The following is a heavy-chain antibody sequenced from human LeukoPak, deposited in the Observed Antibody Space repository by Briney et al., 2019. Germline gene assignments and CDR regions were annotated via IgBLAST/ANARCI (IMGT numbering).Heavy chain of an antibody. J-gene: IGHJ4*02. CDR2: IKQDGSEK. CDR3: ARDGWSYPFDY. D-gene: IGHD2-15*01. CDR1: GFTFSSYR. Sequence: GGSLRLSCASSGFTFSSYRMSWVRQARGKGLEWVDNIKQDGSEKYYVDSVKGRFTISRDNAKNSLYLQMNSLRSEDTAVYYCARDGWSYPFDYWGQGTLVTVSS. V-gene: IGHV3-7*01.